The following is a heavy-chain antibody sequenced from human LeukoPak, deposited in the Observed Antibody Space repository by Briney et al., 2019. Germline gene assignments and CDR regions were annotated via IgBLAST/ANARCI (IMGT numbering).Heavy chain of an antibody. CDR2: ISYDGSNK. D-gene: IGHD6-13*01. V-gene: IGHV3-30-3*01. Sequence: PGRSLRLSCAASGFTFSSYAMHWVRQAPGKGLEWVAVISYDGSNKYYADSVKGRFTISRDNSKNTLYLQMNSLRAEDTAVYYCAKGDNGYSSSWFLDYWGQGTLVTVSS. J-gene: IGHJ4*02. CDR1: GFTFSSYA. CDR3: AKGDNGYSSSWFLDY.